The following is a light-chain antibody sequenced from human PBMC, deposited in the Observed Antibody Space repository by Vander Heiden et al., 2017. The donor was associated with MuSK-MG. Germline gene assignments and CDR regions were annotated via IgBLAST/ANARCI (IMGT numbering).Light chain of an antibody. CDR1: QSVSSY. J-gene: IGKJ5*01. CDR2: DAS. CDR3: QQRSNWPRAIT. V-gene: IGKV3-11*01. Sequence: EIVLTQSPATLSLSPGERATLSCRASQSVSSYLAWYQQKPGQAPRLLIYDASNRATGIPARFSGSGSGTDFTLTICSLEPEDFAVYYCQQRSNWPRAITFGQGTRLEIK.